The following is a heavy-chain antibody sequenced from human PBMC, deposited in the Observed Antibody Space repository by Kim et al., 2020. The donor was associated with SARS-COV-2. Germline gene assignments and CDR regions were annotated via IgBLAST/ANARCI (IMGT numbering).Heavy chain of an antibody. D-gene: IGHD5-12*01. Sequence: SETLSLTCTVSGGSVSSGSYYWSWIRQPPGKGLEWIGYIYYSGSTNYNPSLKSRVTISVDTSKNQFSLKLSSVTAADTAVYYCASQKQGGGLRFGAGAFEDYWGQGTLVTVSS. J-gene: IGHJ4*02. CDR1: GGSVSSGSYY. CDR3: ASQKQGGGLRFGAGAFEDY. CDR2: IYYSGST. V-gene: IGHV4-61*01.